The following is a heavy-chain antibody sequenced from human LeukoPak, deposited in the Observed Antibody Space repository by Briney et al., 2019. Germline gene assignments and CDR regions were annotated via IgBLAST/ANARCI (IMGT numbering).Heavy chain of an antibody. V-gene: IGHV4-30-4*08. CDR3: ARAFPFDDYGDPDAFDI. D-gene: IGHD4-17*01. CDR2: IYYSGST. Sequence: PSETLSLTCTVSGVSMSSGASYWSWIRQHPGKGLEWIGNIYYSGSTYYNPSLKSRVTISVDRSKNQFSLKLTSVTAADTAVYYCARAFPFDDYGDPDAFDIWGQGTMVTVSS. CDR1: GVSMSSGASY. J-gene: IGHJ3*02.